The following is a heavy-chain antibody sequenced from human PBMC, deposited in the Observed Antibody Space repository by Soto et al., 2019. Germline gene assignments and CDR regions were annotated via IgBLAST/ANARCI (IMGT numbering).Heavy chain of an antibody. D-gene: IGHD6-6*01. CDR3: AKEVAARFDYYYYYMDV. Sequence: QVQLVESGGGVVQSGRSLRLSCAASGFTFSNYAMHWVRQAPGKGLEWVAVISYDGNNNYYAYSLEGRFTISRDNSRNTLYLQMNSLRAEDTAVYYCAKEVAARFDYYYYYMDVGGKGTTVTVSS. CDR2: ISYDGNNN. V-gene: IGHV3-30*18. J-gene: IGHJ6*03. CDR1: GFTFSNYA.